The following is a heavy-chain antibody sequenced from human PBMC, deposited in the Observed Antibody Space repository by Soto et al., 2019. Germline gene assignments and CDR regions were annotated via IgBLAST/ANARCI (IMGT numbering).Heavy chain of an antibody. CDR3: ARGRYCSGGRCSFDY. D-gene: IGHD2-15*01. CDR2: IKQDGSEN. CDR1: GFTFSNYW. V-gene: IGHV3-7*04. J-gene: IGHJ4*02. Sequence: EVQLVESGGGLVQPGGSLRLSCAASGFTFSNYWMSWVRQAPGEGLEWVANIKQDGSENSYVDSVKGRFTISRDNAKNSVYLQMNSLRAEDTAVYYCARGRYCSGGRCSFDYWGQGTPVTVSS.